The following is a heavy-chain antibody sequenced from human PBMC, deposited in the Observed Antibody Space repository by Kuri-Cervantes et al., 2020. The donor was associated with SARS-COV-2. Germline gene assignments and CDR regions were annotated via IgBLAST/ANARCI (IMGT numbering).Heavy chain of an antibody. CDR1: GYTFTSYA. CDR3: ARRDIVVVPAANDAFDT. V-gene: IGHV1-3*01. CDR2: INAGNGNT. D-gene: IGHD2-2*01. Sequence: ASVKVSCKASGYTFTSYAMHWVRQAPGQRLEWMGWINAGNGNTKYSQKFQGRVTITRDTSASTAYMELSSLRSEDTAVYYCARRDIVVVPAANDAFDTWGQGTMVTVPS. J-gene: IGHJ3*02.